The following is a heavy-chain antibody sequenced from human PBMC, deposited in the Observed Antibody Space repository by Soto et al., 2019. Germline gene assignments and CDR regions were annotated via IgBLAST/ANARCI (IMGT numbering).Heavy chain of an antibody. CDR2: ITSSGTTV. CDR3: ARGSSNWAYYFDF. D-gene: IGHD6-13*01. CDR1: GFTFSSYS. Sequence: PGGFLRLSCAASGFTFSSYSLNWVRQAPGKGLEWVSYITSSGTTVYYADSVRGRFTISRDNAKNSLYLQMNSLRDDGTAVYYCARGSSNWAYYFDFWGQGTLVTVSS. V-gene: IGHV3-48*02. J-gene: IGHJ4*02.